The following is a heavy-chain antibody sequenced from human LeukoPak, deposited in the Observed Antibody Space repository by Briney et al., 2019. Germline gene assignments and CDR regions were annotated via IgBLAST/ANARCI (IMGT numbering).Heavy chain of an antibody. D-gene: IGHD2-21*01. CDR1: GGSISSSSYY. CDR2: IYYSGST. V-gene: IGHV4-39*07. J-gene: IGHJ5*02. Sequence: SETLSLTCTVSGGSISSSSYYWGWIRQPPGKGLEWIGSIYYSGSTYYNPSPKSRVTISVDTSKNQFSLKLSSVTAADTAVYYCARWSVVVNHFDPWGQGTLVTVSS. CDR3: ARWSVVVNHFDP.